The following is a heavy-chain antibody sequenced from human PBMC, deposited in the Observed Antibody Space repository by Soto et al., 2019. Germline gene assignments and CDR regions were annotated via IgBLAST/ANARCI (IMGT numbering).Heavy chain of an antibody. D-gene: IGHD5-18*01. CDR3: AREPVDTAMFYYGMDV. Sequence: EASVKVSCKASGYTFTSYYMHWVRQAPGQGLEWMGIINPSGGSTSYAQKFQGRVTMTRDTSTSTVYMELSSLRSEDTAVYYCAREPVDTAMFYYGMDVWGQGTTVTVSS. V-gene: IGHV1-46*01. CDR2: INPSGGST. CDR1: GYTFTSYY. J-gene: IGHJ6*02.